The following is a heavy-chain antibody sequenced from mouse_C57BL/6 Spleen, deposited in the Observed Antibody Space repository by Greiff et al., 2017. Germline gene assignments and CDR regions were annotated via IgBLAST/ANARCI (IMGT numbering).Heavy chain of an antibody. V-gene: IGHV1-22*01. D-gene: IGHD2-3*01. CDR2: INPNNGGT. CDR1: GYTFTDYN. Sequence: VQLQQSGPELVKPGASVKMSCKASGYTFTDYNMHWVKQSHGKSLEWIGYINPNNGGTSYNQKFKGKATLTVNKSSSTAYMELRSLTSEDSAVYYCAREGDGYPYFDYWGQGTTLTVSS. CDR3: AREGDGYPYFDY. J-gene: IGHJ2*01.